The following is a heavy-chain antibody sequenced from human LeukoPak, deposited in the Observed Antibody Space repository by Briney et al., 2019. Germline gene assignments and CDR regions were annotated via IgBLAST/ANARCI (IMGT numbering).Heavy chain of an antibody. Sequence: HRASVKVSCKASGYTFTSYDINWVRQATGQGLEWMGGIIPIFGTANYAQKFQGRVTITADESTSTAYMELSSLRSEDTAVYYCARETGNVLRYFDWLSRTSTNQYYFDYWGQGTLVTVSS. CDR3: ARETGNVLRYFDWLSRTSTNQYYFDY. CDR1: GYTFTSYD. CDR2: IIPIFGTA. V-gene: IGHV1-69*13. J-gene: IGHJ4*02. D-gene: IGHD3-9*01.